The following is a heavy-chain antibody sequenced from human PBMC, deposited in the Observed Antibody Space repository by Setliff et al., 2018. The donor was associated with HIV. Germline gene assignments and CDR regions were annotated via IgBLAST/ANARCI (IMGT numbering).Heavy chain of an antibody. D-gene: IGHD2-15*01. J-gene: IGHJ6*03. CDR2: ISPYNDNT. Sequence: GASVKVSCKASGYPFTNFGVSWVRQAPGQGLEWLGWISPYNDNTNYAQKFQGRVTMTRDTSTSTVYMELSSLRSEDTAVYYCARDRQVVVVAATGYYYYYMDVWGKGTTVTV. CDR3: ARDRQVVVVAATGYYYYYMDV. CDR1: GYPFTNFG. V-gene: IGHV1-18*01.